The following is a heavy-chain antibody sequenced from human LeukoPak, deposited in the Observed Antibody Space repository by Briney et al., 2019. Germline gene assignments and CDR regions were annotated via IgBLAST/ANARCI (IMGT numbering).Heavy chain of an antibody. V-gene: IGHV1-2*02. CDR1: GYTFTGYY. J-gene: IGHJ4*02. CDR3: ARDGFCSSTSCYTGYSSY. D-gene: IGHD2-2*02. Sequence: ASVKVSCKASGYTFTGYYMHWVRQAPGQGLEWMGWINPNSGGTKYAQKFQGRVTMTRDTSISTAYMELSRLRSDDTAVYYCARDGFCSSTSCYTGYSSYWGQGTLVTVSS. CDR2: INPNSGGT.